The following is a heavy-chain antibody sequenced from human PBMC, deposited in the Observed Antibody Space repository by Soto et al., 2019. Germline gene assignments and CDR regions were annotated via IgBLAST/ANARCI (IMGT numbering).Heavy chain of an antibody. J-gene: IGHJ6*02. V-gene: IGHV1-69*13. Sequence: SVKVSCKASGGTFSTYAISWVRQAPGQGLEWVGGIIPIFGTADYAQKFQGRVTITADESTSTAYMELSSLRSEDTAVYYCARAAYSYGTAYLSYYYGMDVWGQGTTVTVSS. CDR1: GGTFSTYA. D-gene: IGHD5-18*01. CDR2: IIPIFGTA. CDR3: ARAAYSYGTAYLSYYYGMDV.